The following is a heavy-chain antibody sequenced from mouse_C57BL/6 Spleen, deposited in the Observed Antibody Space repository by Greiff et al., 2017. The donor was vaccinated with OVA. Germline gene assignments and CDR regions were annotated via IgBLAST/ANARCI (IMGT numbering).Heavy chain of an antibody. CDR3: ARSGTARGDY. J-gene: IGHJ4*01. CDR1: GYTFTDYY. Sequence: VQLQQSGPELVKPGASVKISCKASGYTFTDYYMNWVKQSHGKSLEWIGDINPNNGGTSYNQKFKGKATLTVDKSSSTAYMELRSLTSEDSAVYYCARSGTARGDYWGQGTSVTVSS. CDR2: INPNNGGT. V-gene: IGHV1-26*01. D-gene: IGHD3-2*01.